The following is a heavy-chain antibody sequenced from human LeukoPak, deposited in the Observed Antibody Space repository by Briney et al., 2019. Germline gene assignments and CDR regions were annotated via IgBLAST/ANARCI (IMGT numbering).Heavy chain of an antibody. CDR3: ARHVRYSSSWSGDFDY. CDR2: IYYSGST. V-gene: IGHV4-59*08. J-gene: IGHJ4*02. CDR1: GGSISSYY. D-gene: IGHD6-13*01. Sequence: PSETLSLTCAVSGGSISSYYWSWIRQPPGKGLEWIGYIYYSGSTNYNPSLKSRVTISVDTSKNQFPLKLSSVTAADTAVYYCARHVRYSSSWSGDFDYWGQGTLVTVSS.